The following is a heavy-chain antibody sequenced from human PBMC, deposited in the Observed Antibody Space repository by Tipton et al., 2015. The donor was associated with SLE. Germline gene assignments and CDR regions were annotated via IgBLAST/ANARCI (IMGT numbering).Heavy chain of an antibody. CDR1: GGSFSGFY. V-gene: IGHV4-34*01. J-gene: IGHJ2*01. CDR2: IDHSGNT. D-gene: IGHD6-19*01. Sequence: TLSLTCAVYGGSFSGFYWSWIRQPPGKGLEWIGEIDHSGNTNYNPSLKSRVSASVDTSKNRLSLNLTSVTAADTATYYCVRHHPASAWPGHFHLWGRGTLVTVSS. CDR3: VRHHPASAWPGHFHL.